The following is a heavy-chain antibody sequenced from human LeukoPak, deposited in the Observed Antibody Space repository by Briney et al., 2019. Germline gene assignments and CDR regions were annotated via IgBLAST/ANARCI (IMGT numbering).Heavy chain of an antibody. D-gene: IGHD3-22*01. CDR3: AKVPPYDSTLPGNY. J-gene: IGHJ4*02. V-gene: IGHV3-30*18. CDR2: ISYDGSNK. CDR1: GFTFSSFG. Sequence: PGRSLRLSCAASGFTFSSFGLHWVRQAPGKGLERVAVISYDGSNKYYADSVKGRFTVSRDNSKNTLYLQMNSLRAEDTAVYYCAKVPPYDSTLPGNYWGQGTLVTVSS.